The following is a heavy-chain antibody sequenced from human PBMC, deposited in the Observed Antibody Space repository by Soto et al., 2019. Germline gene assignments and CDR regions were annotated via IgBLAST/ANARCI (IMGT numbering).Heavy chain of an antibody. V-gene: IGHV1-18*01. CDR1: GYTFTSYG. Sequence: ASVQVSCKASGYTFTSYGISWVRQAPGQGLEWMGWISTYNGNTKYAQKLQGRVTMTTDTSTSTAYMELRSLRSDDTAVSYCAREMVRGVGSDYWGQGTLVTVSS. D-gene: IGHD3-10*01. J-gene: IGHJ4*02. CDR3: AREMVRGVGSDY. CDR2: ISTYNGNT.